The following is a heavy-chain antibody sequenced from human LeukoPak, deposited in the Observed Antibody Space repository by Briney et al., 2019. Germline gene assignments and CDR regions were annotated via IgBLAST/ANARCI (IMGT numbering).Heavy chain of an antibody. V-gene: IGHV1-8*01. Sequence: GASVKVSCKASGYTFTTYDINWVRQATGQGLEWMGWMNPNSGNTGYAQKFQGRVTMTRNTSMSTAYMELSSLRSEGTAVYYCARANYYGSGKKDLDYWGQGTLVTVSS. J-gene: IGHJ4*02. CDR3: ARANYYGSGKKDLDY. CDR1: GYTFTTYD. D-gene: IGHD3-10*01. CDR2: MNPNSGNT.